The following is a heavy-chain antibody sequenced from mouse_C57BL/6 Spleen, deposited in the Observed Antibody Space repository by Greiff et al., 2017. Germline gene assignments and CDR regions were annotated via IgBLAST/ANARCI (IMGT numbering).Heavy chain of an antibody. CDR3: AIGGLYYDYDSYYAMDY. V-gene: IGHV1-74*01. CDR2: IHPSDSDT. J-gene: IGHJ4*01. CDR1: GYTFTSYW. Sequence: QVQLKQPWAELVKPGASVKVSCKASGYTFTSYWMHWVKQRPGQGLEWIGRIHPSDSDTNYNQKFKGKATLTVNKSSSTAYMQLSSLTSEDSAVYYCAIGGLYYDYDSYYAMDYWGQGTSVTVSS. D-gene: IGHD2-4*01.